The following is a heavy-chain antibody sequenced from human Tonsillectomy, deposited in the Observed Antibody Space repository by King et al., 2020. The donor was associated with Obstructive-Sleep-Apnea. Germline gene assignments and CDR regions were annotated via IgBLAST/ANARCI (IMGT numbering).Heavy chain of an antibody. V-gene: IGHV4-59*01. CDR3: ATAPSDSSGYYYPFDY. J-gene: IGHJ4*02. D-gene: IGHD3-22*01. CDR2: IYYSGYT. CDR1: GGSISSYY. Sequence: QLQESGPGLVKPSETLSLTCTVSGGSISSYYWSWIRQPPGKGLEWIGYIYYSGYTNYNPSLKSRVTISVDTSKNQFSLKLSSVTAAATAVYYCATAPSDSSGYYYPFDYWGQGTLVTVSS.